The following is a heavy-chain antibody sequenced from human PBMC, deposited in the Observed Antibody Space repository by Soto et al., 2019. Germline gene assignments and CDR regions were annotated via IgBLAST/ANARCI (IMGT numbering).Heavy chain of an antibody. V-gene: IGHV3-11*06. CDR3: AGERYCSSTSCYRDFDY. J-gene: IGHJ4*02. CDR1: GFTFSDYY. D-gene: IGHD2-2*02. CDR2: ISSSSSYT. Sequence: GGSLRLSCAASGFTFSDYYMSWIRQAPGKGLEWVSYISSSSSYTNYADSVKGRFTISRDNAKNSLYLQMNSLRAEDTAVYYCAGERYCSSTSCYRDFDYWGQGTLVTVSS.